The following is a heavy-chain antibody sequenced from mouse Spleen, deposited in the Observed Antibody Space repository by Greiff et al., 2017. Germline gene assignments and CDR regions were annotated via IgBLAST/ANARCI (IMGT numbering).Heavy chain of an antibody. CDR1: GFTFSDYG. Sequence: EVQLVESGGGLVKPGGSLKLSCAASGFTFSDYGMHWVRQAPEKGLEWVAYISSGSSTIYYADTVKGRFTISRDNAKNTLFLQMTSLRSEDTAMYYCARTDGYWFAYWGQGTLVTVSA. V-gene: IGHV5-17*01. J-gene: IGHJ3*01. CDR2: ISSGSSTI. D-gene: IGHD2-3*01. CDR3: ARTDGYWFAY.